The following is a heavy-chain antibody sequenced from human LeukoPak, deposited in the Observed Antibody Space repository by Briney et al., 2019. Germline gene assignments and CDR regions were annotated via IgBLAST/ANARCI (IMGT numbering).Heavy chain of an antibody. V-gene: IGHV4-59*08. CDR3: ARLLYDCSSTNCYAYFDY. D-gene: IGHD2-2*01. CDR2: IYYSGST. CDR1: GGSISTYY. J-gene: IGHJ4*02. Sequence: PSETLSLTCTVSGGSISTYYWSWIRQPPGKGLEWIGYIYYSGSTNYNPSLKSRVTISVDTSKNQFSLKLSSVTAADTAVYYCARLLYDCSSTNCYAYFDYWGQGTLVTVSS.